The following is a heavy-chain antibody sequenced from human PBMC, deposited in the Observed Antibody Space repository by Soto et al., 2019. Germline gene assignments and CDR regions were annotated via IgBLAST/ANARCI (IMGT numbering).Heavy chain of an antibody. D-gene: IGHD3-16*01. CDR3: AKDGRYDPSRFDT. V-gene: IGHV3-23*01. Sequence: GGSLRLSCAASGFTFSSYAMTWVRQAPGKGLEWVSTFSPTGSSTYYADSVKGRFTVSRDISKNTLYLQMNSLRVEDTAIYYCAKDGRYDPSRFDTWGQGTLVTVSS. CDR2: FSPTGSST. J-gene: IGHJ5*02. CDR1: GFTFSSYA.